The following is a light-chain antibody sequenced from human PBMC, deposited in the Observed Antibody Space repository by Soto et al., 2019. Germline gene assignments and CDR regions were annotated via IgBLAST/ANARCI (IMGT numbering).Light chain of an antibody. J-gene: IGKJ1*01. CDR2: GAS. CDR3: QQYNNWPQET. Sequence: EIVMTQSPATLSVSPGERATLSCRASQSVSSNLAWYQQKPGQAPRLLIYGASTSATGIPARLSGSGSGTDLSLTTTSLQSKDFAVEYCQQYNNWPQETFVRGTEVEIK. CDR1: QSVSSN. V-gene: IGKV3-15*01.